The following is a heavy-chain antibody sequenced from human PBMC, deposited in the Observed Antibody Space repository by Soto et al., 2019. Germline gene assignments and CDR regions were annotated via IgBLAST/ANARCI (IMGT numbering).Heavy chain of an antibody. CDR3: GRDEFVPSYQLLMRYYYYGMDV. Sequence: QVQLVQSGAEVKKPGSSVKVSCKASGGTFSSYAISWVRQAPGQGLEWMGGILPILGTASYAQKFQGRVTITADESTSKAYMERSSLRAEDTAVYYCGRDEFVPSYQLLMRYYYYGMDVWGQGTTVTVSS. D-gene: IGHD2-2*01. V-gene: IGHV1-69*01. CDR2: ILPILGTA. CDR1: GGTFSSYA. J-gene: IGHJ6*02.